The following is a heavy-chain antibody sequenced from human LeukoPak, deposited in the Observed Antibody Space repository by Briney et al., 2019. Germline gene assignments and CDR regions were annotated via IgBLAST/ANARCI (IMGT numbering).Heavy chain of an antibody. CDR1: GFTFDDYA. D-gene: IGHD3-10*01. J-gene: IGHJ4*02. Sequence: GGSLRLSCAASGFTFDDYAMYWVRQAPGKGLEWVSGISWDSGSIGYADSVKGRFTIPRDNAKNSLYLQMNSLRAEDTAVYYCARDMEDGITMAPTLSYYFDYWGQGTLVTVSS. CDR3: ARDMEDGITMAPTLSYYFDY. V-gene: IGHV3-9*01. CDR2: ISWDSGSI.